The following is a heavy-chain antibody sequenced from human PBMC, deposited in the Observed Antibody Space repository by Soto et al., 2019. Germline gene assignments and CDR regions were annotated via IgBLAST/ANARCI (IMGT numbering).Heavy chain of an antibody. Sequence: ASVKVSCKASGYTFTSYGISWVRQAPGQGLEWMGWISAYNGNTNYAQKLQGRVTMTTDTSTSTAYMELRSLRSDDTAVFYCASSAITIFGVVIIDYYYYGMDVWGQGTTVTVSS. V-gene: IGHV1-18*01. CDR3: ASSAITIFGVVIIDYYYYGMDV. D-gene: IGHD3-3*01. J-gene: IGHJ6*02. CDR2: ISAYNGNT. CDR1: GYTFTSYG.